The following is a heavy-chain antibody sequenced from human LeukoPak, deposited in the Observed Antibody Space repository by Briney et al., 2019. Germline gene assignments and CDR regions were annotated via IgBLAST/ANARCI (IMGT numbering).Heavy chain of an antibody. V-gene: IGHV3-66*01. D-gene: IGHD3-22*01. CDR3: VRDRLYDVRGYYDF. CDR2: IYSGGST. CDR1: GLNVSDNY. J-gene: IGHJ4*02. Sequence: PGGSLRLSCEVSGLNVSDNYMSWVRQAPGKGLEWVSVIYSGGSTFHSTSVRARFTISRDKSKNTVYLQMSRLRADDTALYYCVRDRLYDVRGYYDFWGQGTLVSVSS.